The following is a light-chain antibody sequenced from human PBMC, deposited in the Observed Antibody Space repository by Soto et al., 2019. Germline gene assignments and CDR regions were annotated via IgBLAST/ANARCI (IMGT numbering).Light chain of an antibody. CDR1: NNDVGGFHF. Sequence: QSALTQPASVSGSPGQSITISCTGTNNDVGGFHFVSWYQQRPGNVPKLLIYDVDDRPSGVSNRFSGSRSANTASLTISGLQAEDEADYYCSSYTSRSTVIFGGGTKLTVL. CDR2: DVD. CDR3: SSYTSRSTVI. V-gene: IGLV2-14*01. J-gene: IGLJ2*01.